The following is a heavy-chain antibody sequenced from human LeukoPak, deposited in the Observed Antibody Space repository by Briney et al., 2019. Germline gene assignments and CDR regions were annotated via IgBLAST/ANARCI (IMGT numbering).Heavy chain of an antibody. CDR3: TRTMGVTPFDN. Sequence: GGSLRLSCTASGFIFSNYWMSWVRQAPGKGLEWVANIKPDGSEKFYVDSVKGRFTISRDNAESSLHLQMNSLRAEDTSVYFCTRTMGVTPFDNWGQGTLVTVPS. CDR2: IKPDGSEK. J-gene: IGHJ4*02. V-gene: IGHV3-7*01. CDR1: GFIFSNYW. D-gene: IGHD1-26*01.